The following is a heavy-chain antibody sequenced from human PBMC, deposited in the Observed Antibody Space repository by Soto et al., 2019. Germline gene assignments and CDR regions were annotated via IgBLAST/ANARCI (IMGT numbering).Heavy chain of an antibody. CDR1: GFTFSSCA. J-gene: IGHJ4*02. CDR2: ISYDGSNK. Sequence: GGSLRLSCAASGFTFSSCAMHWVRQAPGKGLEWVAVISYDGSNKYYADSVKGRFTISRDNSKNTLYLQMNSLRAEDTAVYYCALLHLGELSLLTDYWGQGTLVTVSS. D-gene: IGHD3-16*02. CDR3: ALLHLGELSLLTDY. V-gene: IGHV3-30*04.